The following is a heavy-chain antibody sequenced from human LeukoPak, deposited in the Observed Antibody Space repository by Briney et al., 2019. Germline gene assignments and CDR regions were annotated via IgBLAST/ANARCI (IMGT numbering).Heavy chain of an antibody. D-gene: IGHD4-17*01. CDR1: GFTFSSYG. V-gene: IGHV3-33*06. CDR3: AKKGYGDYADWFDP. J-gene: IGHJ5*02. CDR2: IWYDGSNK. Sequence: QPGRSLRLSCAASGFTFSSYGMHWVRQAPGKGLEWVAVIWYDGSNKYYADSVKGRFTISRDNSKNTLYLQMNSLGAEDTAVYYCAKKGYGDYADWFDPWGQGTLVTVSS.